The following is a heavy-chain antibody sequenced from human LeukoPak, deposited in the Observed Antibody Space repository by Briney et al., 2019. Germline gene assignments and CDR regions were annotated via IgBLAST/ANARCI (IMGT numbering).Heavy chain of an antibody. Sequence: GGSLRLSCAASGFTFSSYSMNWVRQAPGKGLEWVSFISSSSSYIYYADSVKGRFTISRDNAKNSLYLQMNSLRAEDTAVYSCARGADGVSSNSRGWFDPWGQGTLVTVSS. CDR3: ARGADGVSSNSRGWFDP. CDR1: GFTFSSYS. V-gene: IGHV3-21*01. CDR2: ISSSSSYI. D-gene: IGHD2-15*01. J-gene: IGHJ5*02.